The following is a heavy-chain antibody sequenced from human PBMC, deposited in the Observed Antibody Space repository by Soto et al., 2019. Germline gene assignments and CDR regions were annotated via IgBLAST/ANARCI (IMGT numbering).Heavy chain of an antibody. D-gene: IGHD3-16*01. V-gene: IGHV4-59*01. Sequence: SETLSLTCTVSGGSISSYYWSWIRQPPGKGLEWIGYIYYTGSTNYNPSLKSRVTISVDTSKNQFSLKLSSVTAADTAVYYCARRYGGNFDYWGQGTLVTVSS. J-gene: IGHJ4*02. CDR3: ARRYGGNFDY. CDR1: GGSISSYY. CDR2: IYYTGST.